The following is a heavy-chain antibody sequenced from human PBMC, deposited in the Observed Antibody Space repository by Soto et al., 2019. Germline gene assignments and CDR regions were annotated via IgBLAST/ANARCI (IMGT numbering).Heavy chain of an antibody. J-gene: IGHJ5*02. Sequence: GGSLRLSCAASGFTFSNAWMNWVRQAPGKGLEWVGRIKSKTDGGTTDYAAPVKGRFTISRDDSKNTLYLQMNSLKTEDTAVYYCTTQLLWFGELSNWFDPWGQGTLVTVSS. CDR3: TTQLLWFGELSNWFDP. V-gene: IGHV3-15*07. CDR1: GFTFSNAW. CDR2: IKSKTDGGTT. D-gene: IGHD3-10*01.